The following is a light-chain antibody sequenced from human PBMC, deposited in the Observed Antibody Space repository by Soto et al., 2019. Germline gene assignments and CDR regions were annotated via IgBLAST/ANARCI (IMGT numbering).Light chain of an antibody. J-gene: IGKJ1*01. CDR1: QSVSSN. CDR3: QQYNNWWT. Sequence: EIVMTQSPATLSVSPGERATLSCRASQSVSSNLAWYQQKPGQAPRLLIYDASTRATGIPARFSGSGSGTEFTLTISSLQSEDFAVYYCQQYNNWWTFGQGTRVEI. CDR2: DAS. V-gene: IGKV3-15*01.